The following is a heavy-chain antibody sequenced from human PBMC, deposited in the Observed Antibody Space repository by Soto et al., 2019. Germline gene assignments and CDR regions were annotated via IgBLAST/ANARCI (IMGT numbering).Heavy chain of an antibody. CDR2: ISGYNGNT. Sequence: ASVKVSCKASGYTFTSYGISWVRQAPGEGLGWMGWISGYNGNTNCAQEREGIVTMTTNTSTSTAYKGLRSLRSDDTAVYYCARLDYYDSSGYYCYFDYWGQGTLVTVSS. V-gene: IGHV1-18*04. CDR1: GYTFTSYG. CDR3: ARLDYYDSSGYYCYFDY. D-gene: IGHD3-22*01. J-gene: IGHJ4*03.